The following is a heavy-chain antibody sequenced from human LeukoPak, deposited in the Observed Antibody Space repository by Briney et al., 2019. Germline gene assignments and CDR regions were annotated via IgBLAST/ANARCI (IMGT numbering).Heavy chain of an antibody. Sequence: ASVKVSCKASGYTFTSYAMHWVRQAPGQRLEWMGWINAGNGNTNYAQKFQGRVTMTRDTSISTAYMELSRLRSDDTAVYYCARIVRYSSGWTSFDYWGQGTLVTVSS. J-gene: IGHJ4*02. CDR2: INAGNGNT. CDR1: GYTFTSYA. CDR3: ARIVRYSSGWTSFDY. D-gene: IGHD6-19*01. V-gene: IGHV1-3*01.